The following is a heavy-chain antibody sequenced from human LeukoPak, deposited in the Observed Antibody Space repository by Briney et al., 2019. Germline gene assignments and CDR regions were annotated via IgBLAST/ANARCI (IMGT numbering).Heavy chain of an antibody. D-gene: IGHD6-13*01. CDR1: GYTFTGYY. V-gene: IGHV1-2*02. J-gene: IGHJ5*02. CDR3: ARLNKGSSSWYWGYNWFDP. CDR2: INPNSGGT. Sequence: ASVKVSCEASGYTFTGYYMHWVRQAPGQGLEWMGWINPNSGGTNYAQKFQGRVTMTRDTSISTAYMELSRLRSDDTAVFYCARLNKGSSSWYWGYNWFDPWGQGTLVTVSS.